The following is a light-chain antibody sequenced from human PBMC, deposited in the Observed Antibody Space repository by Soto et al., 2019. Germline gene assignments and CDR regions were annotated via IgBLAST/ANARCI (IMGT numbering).Light chain of an antibody. Sequence: QSVLPQPPSVSAAPGQRVTISCSGSSSNIGGNSVSWYQQLPGTAPKLLIYDDDQRPSGIPDRFPGSKSGTSATLGITGFQTGDEADYYCGSWDSSLSAYVFGTGTKVTVL. V-gene: IGLV1-51*01. J-gene: IGLJ1*01. CDR1: SSNIGGNS. CDR2: DDD. CDR3: GSWDSSLSAYV.